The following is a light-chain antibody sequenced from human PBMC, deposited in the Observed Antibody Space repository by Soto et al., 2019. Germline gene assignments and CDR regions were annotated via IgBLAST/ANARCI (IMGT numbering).Light chain of an antibody. CDR3: QQYVTSPYI. V-gene: IGKV3-20*01. J-gene: IGKJ2*01. Sequence: EIVLTQSPGTLSLSPGGRATLSCRASQSVSSSYLAWYQQKPGQAPRLLIHGVSTRATGIPDRFSGSGSGTDFTLTISRLEPEDFAVYYCQQYVTSPYIFGQGTKLEIK. CDR1: QSVSSSY. CDR2: GVS.